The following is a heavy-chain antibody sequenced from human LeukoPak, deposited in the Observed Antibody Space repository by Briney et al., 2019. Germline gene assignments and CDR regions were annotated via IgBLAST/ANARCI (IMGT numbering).Heavy chain of an antibody. CDR1: GYTFTSYY. Sequence: ASVKVSCKASGYTFTSYYMHWVRQAPGQGLEWMGIINPSGGGTSYAQKFQGRVTMTRDTSTSTVYMELSSLRSEDTAVYYCARDISLAYYGSGSCGDYWGQGTLVTVSS. V-gene: IGHV1-46*01. D-gene: IGHD3-10*01. CDR2: INPSGGGT. CDR3: ARDISLAYYGSGSCGDY. J-gene: IGHJ4*02.